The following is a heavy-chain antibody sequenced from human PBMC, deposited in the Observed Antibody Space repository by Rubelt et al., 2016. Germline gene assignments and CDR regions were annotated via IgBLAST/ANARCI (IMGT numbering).Heavy chain of an antibody. V-gene: IGHV3-30*04. D-gene: IGHD3-16*01. J-gene: IGHJ4*02. Sequence: QVQLVESGGGVVQPGRSLRLSCAASGFTFSSYAMHWVRQAPGKGLEWVAVISYDGNNKYYADSVKGRFTMSMDNSKHTLYRQMNSLRAEDTAVYYCARGWGQTRRPSDYWGQGTLDTVYS. CDR2: ISYDGNNK. CDR1: GFTFSSYA. CDR3: ARGWGQTRRPSDY.